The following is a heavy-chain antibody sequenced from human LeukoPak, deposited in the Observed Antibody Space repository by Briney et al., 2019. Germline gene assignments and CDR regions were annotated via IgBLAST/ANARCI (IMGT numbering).Heavy chain of an antibody. D-gene: IGHD3-22*01. J-gene: IGHJ4*02. CDR1: GFTFSSYE. CDR2: ISSSGSTI. Sequence: PGGSLRLSCAASGFTFSSYEMNWVRQAPGKGLEWVSYISSSGSTIYYADSVKGRFTISRDNAKNSLYLQMNSLRAEDTAVYYCARDFAYYDSSGYEDYWGRGTLVTVSS. V-gene: IGHV3-48*03. CDR3: ARDFAYYDSSGYEDY.